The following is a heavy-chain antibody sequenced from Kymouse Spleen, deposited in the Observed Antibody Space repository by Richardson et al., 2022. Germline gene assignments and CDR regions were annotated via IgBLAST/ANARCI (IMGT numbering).Heavy chain of an antibody. Sequence: QVQLQESGPGLVKPSGTLSLTCAVSGGSISSSNWWSWVRQPPGKGLEWIGEIYHSGSTNYNPSLKSRVTISVDKSKNQFSLKLSSVTAADTAVYYCASLYYDFWSGYNYYYYGMDVWGQGTTVTVSS. CDR2: IYHSGST. CDR1: GGSISSSNW. J-gene: IGHJ6*02. CDR3: ASLYYDFWSGYNYYYYGMDV. V-gene: IGHV4-4*02. D-gene: IGHD3-3*01.